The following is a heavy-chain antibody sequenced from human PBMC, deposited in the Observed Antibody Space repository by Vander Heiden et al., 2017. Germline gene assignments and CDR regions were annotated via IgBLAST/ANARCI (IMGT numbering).Heavy chain of an antibody. CDR2: FDYNSGRV. J-gene: IGHJ6*02. CDR3: TKDLVPGGADV. Sequence: EVQVVASGGGLVQPGRSLRLSCAVSGFTPRHYAIHWVRQSPGKGLEWVSGFDYNSGRVDYADSVKGRFTTSGDNAKKSLYLQMDSLRGEDTAVYYCTKDLVPGGADVWGQGTTVTVSS. D-gene: IGHD2-2*01. CDR1: GFTPRHYA. V-gene: IGHV3-9*02.